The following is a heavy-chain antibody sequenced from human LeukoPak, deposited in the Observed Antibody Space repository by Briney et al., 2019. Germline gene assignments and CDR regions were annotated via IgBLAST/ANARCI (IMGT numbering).Heavy chain of an antibody. CDR1: GASLGTYY. CDR3: ARRGDGYKFDY. D-gene: IGHD5-24*01. J-gene: IGHJ4*02. V-gene: IGHV4-59*08. CDR2: VYHNGDT. Sequence: SETLSLTCTVSGASLGTYYWTWIRQPPGKGLEWIGYVYHNGDTRYSPSLKSRVTISVDTSKNQFSLKLSSVTAADTAVYYCARRGDGYKFDYWGQGTLVTVSS.